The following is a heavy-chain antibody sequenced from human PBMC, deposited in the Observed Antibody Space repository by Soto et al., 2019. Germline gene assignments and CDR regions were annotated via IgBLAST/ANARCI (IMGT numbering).Heavy chain of an antibody. V-gene: IGHV4-34*01. CDR3: ARGGSAARLYYYYGMDV. J-gene: IGHJ6*02. D-gene: IGHD6-6*01. CDR2: INHSGST. Sequence: SETLSLTCAVYGGSFSGYYWSWIRQPPGKGLEWIGEINHSGSTNYNPSLKSRVTISVDTSKNQFSLKLSSVTAADTAVYYCARGGSAARLYYYYGMDVWGQGTTVTVSS. CDR1: GGSFSGYY.